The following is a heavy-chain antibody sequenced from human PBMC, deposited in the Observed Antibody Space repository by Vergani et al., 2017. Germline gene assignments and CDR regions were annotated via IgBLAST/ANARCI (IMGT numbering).Heavy chain of an antibody. V-gene: IGHV1-69*01. J-gene: IGHJ4*02. Sequence: QVQLVQSGAEVKKPGSSVKVSCKASGGTFSSYAISWVRQAPGQGLEWMGGIIPIFGTANYAQKFQGRVTITADESTSTADMELSSLKSEDTDVYYCATRQSSGYDFDYWGQGTLVTVSS. CDR1: GGTFSSYA. CDR3: ATRQSSGYDFDY. CDR2: IIPIFGTA. D-gene: IGHD3-22*01.